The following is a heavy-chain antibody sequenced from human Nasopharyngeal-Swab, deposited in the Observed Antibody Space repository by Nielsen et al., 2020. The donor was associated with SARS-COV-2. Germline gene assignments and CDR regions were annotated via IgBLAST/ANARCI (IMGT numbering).Heavy chain of an antibody. CDR2: ISSSSSYT. CDR3: ASSNSAAAGFDY. V-gene: IGHV3-11*03. Sequence: WIRQPPGKGLEWVSYISSSSSYTNYADSVKRRFTISRDNAKNSLYLQMNSLRAEDTAVYYCASSNSAAAGFDYWGQGTLVTVSS. J-gene: IGHJ4*02. D-gene: IGHD6-13*01.